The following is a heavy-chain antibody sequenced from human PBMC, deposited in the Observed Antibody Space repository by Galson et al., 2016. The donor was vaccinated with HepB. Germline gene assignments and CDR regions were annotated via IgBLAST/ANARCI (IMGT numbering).Heavy chain of an antibody. CDR3: ARHGETFGVPSANPWFDP. V-gene: IGHV4-59*08. CDR1: GHSMTSYY. D-gene: IGHD3-3*01. J-gene: IGHJ5*02. Sequence: ETLSLTCTVSGHSMTSYYWSWIRQSPGKGLEWIGSVDNSGSSYYNHSLKSRVTISIDTPKNQLSLQLTSATAADTALYYCARHGETFGVPSANPWFDPWGQGTLVAVSS. CDR2: VDNSGSS.